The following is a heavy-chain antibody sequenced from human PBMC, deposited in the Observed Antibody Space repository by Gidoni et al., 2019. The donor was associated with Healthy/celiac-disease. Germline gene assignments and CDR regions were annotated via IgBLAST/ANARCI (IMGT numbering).Heavy chain of an antibody. D-gene: IGHD1-26*01. CDR3: ARQAGGPSGSFAPIDY. CDR2: SYYSGST. CDR1: GGSISSYY. V-gene: IGHV4-59*08. Sequence: QVQLQESGPGLVKPSETLSLTCTVSGGSISSYYWCWIRQPPGKGLEWIGYSYYSGSTNYNPALKSRVTISVDTSKNQCSLKLSSVTAADTAVYYCARQAGGPSGSFAPIDYWGQGTLVTVSS. J-gene: IGHJ4*02.